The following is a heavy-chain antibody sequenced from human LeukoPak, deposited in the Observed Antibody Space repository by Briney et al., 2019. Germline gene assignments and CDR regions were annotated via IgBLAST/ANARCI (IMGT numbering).Heavy chain of an antibody. CDR1: EFTFSSYW. Sequence: GGSLRLSCAASEFTFSSYWMTWVRQAPGKGLEWVANIKQEGGEAYYVDSVKGRFTISRDNAKKSLYLQMNSLRAEDTAVYYCARDKGMDVWGQGTTVTVSS. CDR3: ARDKGMDV. J-gene: IGHJ6*02. V-gene: IGHV3-7*01. CDR2: IKQEGGEA.